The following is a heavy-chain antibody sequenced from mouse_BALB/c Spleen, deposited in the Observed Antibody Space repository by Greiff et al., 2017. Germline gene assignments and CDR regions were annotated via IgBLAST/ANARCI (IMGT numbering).Heavy chain of an antibody. CDR1: GYTFTNYW. D-gene: IGHD2-14*01. CDR3: ARDYRYDGDYFDY. CDR2: IYPGGGYT. V-gene: IGHV1-63*02. Sequence: VQLQESGAELVRPGTSVKISCKASGYTFTNYWLGWVKQRPGHGLEWIGDIYPGGGYTNYNEKFKGKATLTADTSSSTAYMQLSSLTSEDSAVYFCARDYRYDGDYFDYWGQGTTLTVSS. J-gene: IGHJ2*01.